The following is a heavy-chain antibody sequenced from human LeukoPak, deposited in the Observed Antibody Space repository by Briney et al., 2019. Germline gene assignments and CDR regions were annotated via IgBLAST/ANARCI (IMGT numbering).Heavy chain of an antibody. CDR2: INPNSGGT. J-gene: IGHJ6*03. Sequence: ASVKVSCKASGGTFSSYAISWVRQAPGQGLEWMGWINPNSGGTNYAQKFQGGVTMTRDTPISTAYMELSRLRSDDTAVYYCASATDPPYYYYYMDVWGKGTTVTVSS. CDR3: ASATDPPYYYYYMDV. D-gene: IGHD4-17*01. V-gene: IGHV1-2*02. CDR1: GGTFSSYA.